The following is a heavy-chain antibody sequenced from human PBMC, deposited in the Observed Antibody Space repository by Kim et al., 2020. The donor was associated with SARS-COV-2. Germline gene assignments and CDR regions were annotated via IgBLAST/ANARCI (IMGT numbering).Heavy chain of an antibody. J-gene: IGHJ4*02. CDR2: ISYDGSNK. V-gene: IGHV3-30*18. D-gene: IGHD1-26*01. CDR1: GFTFSSYG. Sequence: GGSLRLSCAASGFTFSSYGMHWVRQAPGKGLEWVAVISYDGSNKYYADSVKGRFTISRDNSKNTLYLQMNSLRAEDTAVYYCAKESRELAEFDYWGQGTL. CDR3: AKESRELAEFDY.